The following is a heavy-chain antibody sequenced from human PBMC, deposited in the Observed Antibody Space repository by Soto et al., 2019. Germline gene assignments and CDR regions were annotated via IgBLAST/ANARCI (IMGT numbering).Heavy chain of an antibody. V-gene: IGHV4-31*01. J-gene: IGHJ5*02. CDR1: GGSISSGNNY. D-gene: IGHD3-22*01. Sequence: QVQLQESGPGLVKPSQTLSLTCTVSGGSISSGNNYWSWIRQHPGKGLEWIGYISYSGSTYYNPSINSLVTISVDTSKNQFSLKLSSVTAADTAVYYCARTSYDSSGTAADPWGQGTLVTVSS. CDR3: ARTSYDSSGTAADP. CDR2: ISYSGST.